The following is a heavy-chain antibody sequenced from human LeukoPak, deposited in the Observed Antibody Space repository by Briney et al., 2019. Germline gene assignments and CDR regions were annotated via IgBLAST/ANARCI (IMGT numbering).Heavy chain of an antibody. J-gene: IGHJ6*02. V-gene: IGHV3-21*01. CDR3: AREGGSGYYDFWSGYYTPNYYYYYGMDV. D-gene: IGHD3-3*01. CDR2: ISSSSSYI. Sequence: GGSLRLSCAASGFTFSSYSMNWVRQAPGKGLEWVSSISSSSSYIYYADSVKGRFTISRDNAKNSLYLQMNSLRAEDTAVYYCAREGGSGYYDFWSGYYTPNYYYYYGMDVWGQGTTVTVSS. CDR1: GFTFSSYS.